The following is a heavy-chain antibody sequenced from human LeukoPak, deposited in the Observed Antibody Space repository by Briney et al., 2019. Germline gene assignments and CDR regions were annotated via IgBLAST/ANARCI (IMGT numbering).Heavy chain of an antibody. V-gene: IGHV3-30*02. Sequence: GGSLRLSCAASGFTFSNYGMHWVRQTPDEGREWVAFIRSDSSYIDYLESVKGSFTVSRANSKNTLLLQMHSLRPDDTVVYYSREVPSGAAGGGSIDYWGQGTLVTVSS. CDR1: GFTFSNYG. CDR3: REVPSGAAGGGSIDY. CDR2: IRSDSSYI. J-gene: IGHJ4*02. D-gene: IGHD2-15*01.